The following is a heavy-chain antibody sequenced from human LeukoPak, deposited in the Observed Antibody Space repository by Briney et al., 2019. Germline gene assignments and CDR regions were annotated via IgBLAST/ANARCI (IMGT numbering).Heavy chain of an antibody. Sequence: PSETLSLTCAVYGESFSGYYWSWIRQPPGKGLEWIGEINHSGSTNYNPSLKSRVTISVDTSKNQFSLKLSSVTAADTAVYYCPRVPFLEWLRPYYYYMDVWGKGTTVTVSS. V-gene: IGHV4-34*01. D-gene: IGHD3-3*01. CDR3: PRVPFLEWLRPYYYYMDV. CDR2: INHSGST. J-gene: IGHJ6*03. CDR1: GESFSGYY.